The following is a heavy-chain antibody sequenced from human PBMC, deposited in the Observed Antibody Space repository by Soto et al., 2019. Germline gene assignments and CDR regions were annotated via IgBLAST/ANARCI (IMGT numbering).Heavy chain of an antibody. D-gene: IGHD5-18*01. V-gene: IGHV4-31*03. CDR3: ARALDDTATVTPTTGAFDI. J-gene: IGHJ3*02. Sequence: SETLSLTCTVSGGSISSGGYYWSWIRQHPGKGLEWIGYIYYSGSTYYNPSLKSRVTISVDTSKNQFSLKLSSVTAADTAVYYCARALDDTATVTPTTGAFDIWGQGTMVTVSS. CDR2: IYYSGST. CDR1: GGSISSGGYY.